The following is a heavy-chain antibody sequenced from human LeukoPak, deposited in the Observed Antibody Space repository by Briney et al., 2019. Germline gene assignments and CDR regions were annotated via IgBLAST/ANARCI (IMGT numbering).Heavy chain of an antibody. CDR3: AKDLGFQQQLVRSGDY. Sequence: GGSLRLSCAASGLTFSSYGMHWVRQAPGKGLEWVAVIWYDGSNKYYADSVKGRFTISRDNSKNTLYLQMNSLRAEDTAVYYCAKDLGFQQQLVRSGDYWGQGTLVTVSS. J-gene: IGHJ4*02. V-gene: IGHV3-33*06. CDR2: IWYDGSNK. CDR1: GLTFSSYG. D-gene: IGHD6-13*01.